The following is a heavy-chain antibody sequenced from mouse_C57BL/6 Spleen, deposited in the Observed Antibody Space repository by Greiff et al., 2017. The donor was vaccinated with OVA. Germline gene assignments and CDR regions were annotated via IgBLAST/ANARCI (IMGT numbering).Heavy chain of an antibody. J-gene: IGHJ2*01. V-gene: IGHV1-55*01. Sequence: QVQLKQSGAELVKPGASVKMSCKASGYTFTSYWITWVKQRPGQGLEWIGDIYPGSGSTNYNEKFKSKATLAVDTSSSTAYMQLSSLTSEDSAVYYCARKAYYYGADFDYWGQGTTLTVSS. CDR2: IYPGSGST. CDR3: ARKAYYYGADFDY. CDR1: GYTFTSYW. D-gene: IGHD1-1*01.